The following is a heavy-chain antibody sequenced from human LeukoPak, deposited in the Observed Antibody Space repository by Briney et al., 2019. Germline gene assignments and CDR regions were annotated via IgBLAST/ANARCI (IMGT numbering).Heavy chain of an antibody. CDR3: ARDKDIVVVPAAIPYYMDV. V-gene: IGHV3-48*01. D-gene: IGHD2-2*01. CDR1: GFTFSSYS. J-gene: IGHJ6*03. Sequence: GSLRLSCAASGFTFSSYSMNWVRQAPGKGLEWVSYISSSSSTIYYADSVKGRFTISRDNAKNSLYLQMNSLRAEDTAVYYCARDKDIVVVPAAIPYYMDVWGKGTTVTVSS. CDR2: ISSSSSTI.